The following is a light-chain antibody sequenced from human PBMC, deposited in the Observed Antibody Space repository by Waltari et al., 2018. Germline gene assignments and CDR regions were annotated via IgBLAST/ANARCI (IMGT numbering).Light chain of an antibody. V-gene: IGKV3-20*01. CDR2: GAS. Sequence: EIVLTQSPGTLSLSLGARATVSSRASQSVSRALAWYQQKPGQAPRLLIYGASTRATDIPDRFSGSVSGTDFSLTISRLEPDDFAVYYCQHYLRLPVTFGQGTTVEI. CDR1: QSVSRA. CDR3: QHYLRLPVT. J-gene: IGKJ1*01.